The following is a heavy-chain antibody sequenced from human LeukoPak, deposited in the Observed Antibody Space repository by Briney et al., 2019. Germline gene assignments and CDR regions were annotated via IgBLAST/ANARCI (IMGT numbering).Heavy chain of an antibody. CDR1: GFTVSSNY. D-gene: IGHD3-10*01. Sequence: GGSLRLSCAASGFTVSSNYMSWVRQAPGKGLEWVSVIYSGGSTYYADSVKGRFTISRDNSKNTRYLQMNSLRAEDTAVYYCARELTTMVRGVIQNWFDPWGQGTLVTVSS. CDR2: IYSGGST. V-gene: IGHV3-66*01. J-gene: IGHJ5*02. CDR3: ARELTTMVRGVIQNWFDP.